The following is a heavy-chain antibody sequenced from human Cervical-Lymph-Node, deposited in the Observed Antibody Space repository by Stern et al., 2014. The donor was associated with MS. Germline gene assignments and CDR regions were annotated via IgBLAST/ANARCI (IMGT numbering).Heavy chain of an antibody. J-gene: IGHJ3*02. CDR3: ARHWRDAFDI. V-gene: IGHV1-2*02. CDR1: GHTFMGYY. Sequence: DQLVESGAEVKKSGASVKVSCKASGHTFMGYYIHWMRQAPGQGLEWMGRINFNSGDTNFVQKFQGRVTMTRDMSINTAHMELTRLRSDDTAMYYCARHWRDAFDIWGQGTMVTVSS. CDR2: INFNSGDT.